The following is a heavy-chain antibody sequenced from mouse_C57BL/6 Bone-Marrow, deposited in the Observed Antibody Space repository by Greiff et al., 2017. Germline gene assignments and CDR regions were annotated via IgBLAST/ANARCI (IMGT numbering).Heavy chain of an antibody. V-gene: IGHV1-81*01. CDR1: GYTFTSYG. Sequence: VQLQQSGAELARPGASVKLSCKASGYTFTSYGISWVKQRTGQGLEWIGEIYPRSGNTYYNEKFKGKATLTADKSSSTAYMELRSLTSEDSAVCFCAYGNYENAMDYWGQGTSVTGSS. CDR3: AYGNYENAMDY. CDR2: IYPRSGNT. D-gene: IGHD2-10*02. J-gene: IGHJ4*01.